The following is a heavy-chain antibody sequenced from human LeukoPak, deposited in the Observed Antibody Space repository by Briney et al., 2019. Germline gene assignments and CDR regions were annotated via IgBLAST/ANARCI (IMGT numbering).Heavy chain of an antibody. D-gene: IGHD3-3*01. Sequence: SETLSLTCTVSGGSISSYYWSWIRQPPGKGLEWIGYIYYSGSTNYNPSLKSRVTISVDTSKNQFSLKLSSVTGADTAVYHCARDLLRVTIFGVVIPGYMDVWGKGTTVTVSS. CDR3: ARDLLRVTIFGVVIPGYMDV. J-gene: IGHJ6*03. CDR2: IYYSGST. CDR1: GGSISSYY. V-gene: IGHV4-59*01.